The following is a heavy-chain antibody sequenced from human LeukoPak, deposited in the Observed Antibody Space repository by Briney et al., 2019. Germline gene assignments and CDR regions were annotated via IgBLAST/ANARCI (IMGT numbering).Heavy chain of an antibody. D-gene: IGHD1-26*01. Sequence: GGSLRLSCSASGLTLSNFWIHWVRQARGKGLVWVSRINTDGSSTNYADSVKGRFAVSRDNAKNTLYLQMNSLRVEDTAVYYCARVIGWDEPFDLWGQGTVVTVSS. V-gene: IGHV3-74*01. CDR1: GLTLSNFW. CDR2: INTDGSST. CDR3: ARVIGWDEPFDL. J-gene: IGHJ3*01.